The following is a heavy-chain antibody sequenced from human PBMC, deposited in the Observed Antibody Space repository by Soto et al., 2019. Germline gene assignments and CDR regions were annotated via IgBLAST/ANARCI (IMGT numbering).Heavy chain of an antibody. Sequence: GGSLRLCCGASGVTFSSYGMSWVRQAPGKGLEWVSAMSGGGSNRYYADSVKGRFTISRDNSKNTLYLQMNSLRAEETAVYYCAKVLLGGYSYGYISSFSPMAVWGQGTTVTVSS. CDR1: GVTFSSYG. CDR2: MSGGGSNR. D-gene: IGHD5-18*01. V-gene: IGHV3-23*01. CDR3: AKVLLGGYSYGYISSFSPMAV. J-gene: IGHJ6*02.